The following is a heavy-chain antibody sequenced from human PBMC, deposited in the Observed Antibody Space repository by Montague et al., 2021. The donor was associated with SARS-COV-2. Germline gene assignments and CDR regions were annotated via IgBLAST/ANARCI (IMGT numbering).Heavy chain of an antibody. CDR2: IYYSGST. J-gene: IGHJ6*02. V-gene: IGHV4-39*01. D-gene: IGHD1-20*01. CDR1: GGSISSSSYY. Sequence: SETLSLTCTVSGGSISSSSYYWGWIRQPPGKGLEWIGSIYYSGSTYYNPSLKSRVTISVDTSKNQSSLKLSSVTAADTAVYYCARRVTGTTVHYYYYGMDVWGQGNTVNVS. CDR3: ARRVTGTTVHYYYYGMDV.